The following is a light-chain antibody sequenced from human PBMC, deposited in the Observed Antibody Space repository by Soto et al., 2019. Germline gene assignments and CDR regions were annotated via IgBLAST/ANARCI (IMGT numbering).Light chain of an antibody. CDR3: QQYNYWPPLT. CDR2: GAS. CDR1: QSVSSD. J-gene: IGKJ4*01. V-gene: IGKV3-15*01. Sequence: EILMTQSPATLSLSPGERATLSCRASQSVSSDLAWYQQKPGQAPWLLIYGASTRATGVPARFSGSGSGTDFTLNISSLQSEDFAVYYCQQYNYWPPLTFGGGTRVEIK.